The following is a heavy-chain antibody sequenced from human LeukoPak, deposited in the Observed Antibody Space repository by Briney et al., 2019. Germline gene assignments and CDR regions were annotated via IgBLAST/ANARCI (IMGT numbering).Heavy chain of an antibody. CDR3: SRERREYINSNYYYYYMDV. J-gene: IGHJ6*03. V-gene: IGHV4-59*01. CDR1: GGSISSYY. CDR2: IYYSGST. D-gene: IGHD1-1*01. Sequence: ASETLSLTCTVSGGSISSYYWSWIRQPPGKGLEWIGYIYYSGSTNYNPSLKSRVTISVDTSKNQFSLKLSSVTAADTAVYYCSRERREYINSNYYYYYMDVWGKGTTVTVSS.